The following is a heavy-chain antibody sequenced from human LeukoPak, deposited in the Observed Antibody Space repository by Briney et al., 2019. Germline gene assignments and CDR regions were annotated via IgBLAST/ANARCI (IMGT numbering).Heavy chain of an antibody. V-gene: IGHV4-39*01. CDR3: ASLDLRQSYYVDY. J-gene: IGHJ4*02. D-gene: IGHD3-10*01. CDR1: GGSINSTNYY. Sequence: PSETLSLTCTVSGGSINSTNYYWGWIRQPPGKGLEWIGSIYYSGSTYYNPSLRSRVTISVDTSKNQFSLKLTSVTAADTAVYYCASLDLRQSYYVDYWGQGTLVTVSS. CDR2: IYYSGST.